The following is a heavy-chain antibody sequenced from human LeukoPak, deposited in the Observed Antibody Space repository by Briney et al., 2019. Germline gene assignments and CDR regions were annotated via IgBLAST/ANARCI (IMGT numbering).Heavy chain of an antibody. D-gene: IGHD2-15*01. CDR1: GFTFSTYG. CDR3: AESCSGGSCFPDS. CDR2: IRYDGSNK. J-gene: IGHJ4*02. V-gene: IGHV3-30*02. Sequence: PGGSLRLSCAASGFTFSTYGMHWVRQTPGKGLEWVAFIRYDGSNKVYVDSVKGRFTISRDNSKNTLYLQMDSLRAEDTAVYYCAESCSGGSCFPDSWGQGTLVTVSS.